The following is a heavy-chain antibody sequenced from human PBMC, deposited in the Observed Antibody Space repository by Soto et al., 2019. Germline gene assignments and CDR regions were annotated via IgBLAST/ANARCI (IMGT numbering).Heavy chain of an antibody. Sequence: QVQLQESGPGLVKPSQTLSLTCTVSGGSISSGGYYWSWIRQHPGKGLEWIGYIYYSGSTYYNPSLKSRVTIPVDTSKNQFSLKLSSVTAADTAVYYCARDGYDSSGYYWYFDYWGQGTLVTVSS. V-gene: IGHV4-31*03. CDR1: GGSISSGGYY. CDR2: IYYSGST. J-gene: IGHJ4*02. CDR3: ARDGYDSSGYYWYFDY. D-gene: IGHD3-22*01.